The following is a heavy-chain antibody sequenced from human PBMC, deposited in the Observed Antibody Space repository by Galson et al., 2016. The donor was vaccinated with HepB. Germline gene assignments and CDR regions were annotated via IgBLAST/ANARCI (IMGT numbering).Heavy chain of an antibody. CDR1: GFTFNRYG. CDR3: ARDRASIGSSSSDF. J-gene: IGHJ4*02. Sequence: SLRLSCAPSGFTFNRYGMHWVRQAPGKGLEWVAVIWYDGTNKYYADSVQGRFTISRDNSKNMLYLQMNSLRAEDTAVYYCARDRASIGSSSSDFWGQGTLVTVSS. D-gene: IGHD6-6*01. CDR2: IWYDGTNK. V-gene: IGHV3-33*01.